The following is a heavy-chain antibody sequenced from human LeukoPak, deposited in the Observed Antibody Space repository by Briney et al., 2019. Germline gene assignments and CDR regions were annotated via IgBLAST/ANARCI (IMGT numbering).Heavy chain of an antibody. CDR1: GYTFTGYY. D-gene: IGHD3-10*01. CDR3: ARWGYGSGSYYHFDC. V-gene: IGHV1-2*02. Sequence: ASVKVSCKASGYTFTGYYMHWVRQAPGQGLEWMGWINPNSGGTNYAQKFQGRVTMTRDTSISTAYMELSRLRSDDTAVYYCARWGYGSGSYYHFDCWGQGTLVTVSS. J-gene: IGHJ4*02. CDR2: INPNSGGT.